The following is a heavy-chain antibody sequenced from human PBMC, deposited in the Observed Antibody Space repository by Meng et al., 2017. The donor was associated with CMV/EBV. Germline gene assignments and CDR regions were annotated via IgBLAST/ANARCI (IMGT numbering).Heavy chain of an antibody. CDR2: IKSKTDGGTT. J-gene: IGHJ3*02. D-gene: IGHD3-3*01. V-gene: IGHV3-15*01. CDR1: GFTFSNAW. Sequence: GESLKISCAASGFTFSNAWMSWVRQAPGKGLEWVGRIKSKTDGGTTDYAAPVKDRFTISRDDSKNTLYLQMNSLKTEDTAVYYCTTSRITIFGVVASDAFDIWGQGTMVTVSS. CDR3: TTSRITIFGVVASDAFDI.